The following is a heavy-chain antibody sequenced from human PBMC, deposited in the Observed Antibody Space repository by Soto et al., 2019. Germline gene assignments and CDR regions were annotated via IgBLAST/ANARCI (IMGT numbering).Heavy chain of an antibody. CDR2: ISGSGGST. D-gene: IGHD6-19*01. CDR3: AKPLRTGSSGWYYFDY. CDR1: GFTFSSYA. J-gene: IGHJ4*02. Sequence: GGSLRLSCAASGFTFSSYAMSWVRQAPGKGLEWVSAISGSGGSTHYADSVKGRFTISRDNSKNTLYLQMNSLRAEDTAVYYCAKPLRTGSSGWYYFDYWGQGTLVTVSS. V-gene: IGHV3-23*01.